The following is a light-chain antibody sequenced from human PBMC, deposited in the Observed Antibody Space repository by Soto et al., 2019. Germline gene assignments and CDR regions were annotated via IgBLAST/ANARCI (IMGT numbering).Light chain of an antibody. CDR3: QQYKSYPVT. CDR1: QSIISW. Sequence: DIQMTQSPSTLSASVGDRVTITCRASQSIISWLAWYQQKPGKAPNLLIHKASSLQSGVPSRFSGSESGTEFTLTITSLQPDDVATYYCQQYKSYPVTFGQGTKVEI. V-gene: IGKV1-5*03. J-gene: IGKJ2*01. CDR2: KAS.